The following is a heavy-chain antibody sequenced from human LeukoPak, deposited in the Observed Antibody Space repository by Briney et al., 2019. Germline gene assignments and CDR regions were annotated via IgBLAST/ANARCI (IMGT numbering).Heavy chain of an antibody. J-gene: IGHJ4*02. CDR2: IKQDGSEK. V-gene: IGHV3-7*01. D-gene: IGHD1-26*01. CDR1: GFTFSDYW. Sequence: GGSLRLSCAASGFTFSDYWMSWVRQAPGKGLEWVANIKQDGSEKNYVDSVKGRFTISRDNAKNSLYLQMNSLRAEDTAVYYCAREEYSGSYYVYWGQGTLVTVSS. CDR3: AREEYSGSYYVY.